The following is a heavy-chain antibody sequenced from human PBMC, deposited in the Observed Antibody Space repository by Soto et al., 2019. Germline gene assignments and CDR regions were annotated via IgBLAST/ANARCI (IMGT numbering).Heavy chain of an antibody. CDR1: DDSINSDKYY. CDR3: ARLEGLATISYYFDF. CDR2: IYYRGNA. Sequence: QLQLQESGPGLVKPSETLSLTCSVSDDSINSDKYYWGWIRQPPGKGLEWIGSIYYRGNAYYNPSLQTQVTIPLDKSRSQSSLKLNSVTAADSAVYFCARLEGLATISYYFDFWGPGALVTVSS. V-gene: IGHV4-39*01. J-gene: IGHJ4*02. D-gene: IGHD3-9*01.